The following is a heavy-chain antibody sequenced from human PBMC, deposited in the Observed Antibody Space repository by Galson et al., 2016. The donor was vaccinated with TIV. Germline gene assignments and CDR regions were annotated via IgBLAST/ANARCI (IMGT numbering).Heavy chain of an antibody. CDR1: GGAFLSYA. V-gene: IGHV1-69*13. D-gene: IGHD5-18*01. J-gene: IGHJ6*02. CDR3: ATDRNTAFDTYHYYYGMDV. CDR2: IIPVFGTP. Sequence: SVKVSCKASGGAFLSYAISWVRQAPGQGPEWMGGIIPVFGTPKYAQKFQDRVRITADESTSTSHMDLSSLTAEDTAGYYCATDRNTAFDTYHYYYGMDVWGQGTTVIVSS.